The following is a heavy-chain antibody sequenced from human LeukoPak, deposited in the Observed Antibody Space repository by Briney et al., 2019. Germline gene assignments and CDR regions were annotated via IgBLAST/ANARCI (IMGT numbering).Heavy chain of an antibody. J-gene: IGHJ4*02. CDR2: VSPNSGDT. V-gene: IGHV1-8*01. CDR3: ARGPPNWGYDY. CDR1: GYTFTSYD. Sequence: ASVKVSCKASGYTFTSYDFNWVRQATGQRPEWMGWVSPNSGDTGYAQKFQDRVTMTRNTSISTAYMELSSLRSDDTAVYYCARGPPNWGYDYWGPGTLVTVS. D-gene: IGHD7-27*01.